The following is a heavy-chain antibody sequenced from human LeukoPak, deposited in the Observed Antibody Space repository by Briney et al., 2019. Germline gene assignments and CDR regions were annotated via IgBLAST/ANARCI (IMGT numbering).Heavy chain of an antibody. CDR1: GYTFTSYG. Sequence: ASVKVSCKASGYTFTSYGISWVRQAPGQGLEWMGWINAGNGNTKYSQKFQGRVTITRDTSASTAYMELSSLRSEDTAVYYCARDIAAAGYNWFDPWGQGTLVTVSS. D-gene: IGHD6-13*01. CDR2: INAGNGNT. J-gene: IGHJ5*02. CDR3: ARDIAAAGYNWFDP. V-gene: IGHV1-3*01.